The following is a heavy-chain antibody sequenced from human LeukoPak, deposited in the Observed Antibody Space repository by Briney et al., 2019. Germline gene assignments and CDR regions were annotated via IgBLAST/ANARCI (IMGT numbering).Heavy chain of an antibody. CDR2: INVSGGGT. Sequence: ASVKVSCKASGYTFTDYYIHWVRRAPGQGLEWMGIINVSGGGTTYAQKFQGRVTMTRDTSTSTAYMELRSLRSDDTAVCYCARALPYCSSTSCYNWFDPWGQGTLVTVSS. J-gene: IGHJ5*02. V-gene: IGHV1-46*01. CDR1: GYTFTDYY. CDR3: ARALPYCSSTSCYNWFDP. D-gene: IGHD2-2*01.